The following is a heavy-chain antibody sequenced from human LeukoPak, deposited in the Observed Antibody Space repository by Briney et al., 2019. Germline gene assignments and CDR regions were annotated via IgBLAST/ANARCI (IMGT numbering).Heavy chain of an antibody. D-gene: IGHD2-2*02. CDR1: GGSISSINYY. CDR2: IYYSGST. CDR3: ARLSSEDPYCSTSTCYTWSLHYYFGY. Sequence: SETLSLTCAVSGGSISSINYYWGWIRQPPGKGLEWIGSIYYSGSTYYNPSLKSRVTISVDTSKNQFSLKLSSVTAADTAMYYCARLSSEDPYCSTSTCYTWSLHYYFGYWGQGTLVTVSS. J-gene: IGHJ4*02. V-gene: IGHV4-39*01.